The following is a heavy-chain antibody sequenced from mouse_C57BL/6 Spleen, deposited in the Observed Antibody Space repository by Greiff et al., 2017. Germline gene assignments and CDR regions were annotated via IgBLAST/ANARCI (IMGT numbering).Heavy chain of an antibody. D-gene: IGHD1-1*01. J-gene: IGHJ1*03. V-gene: IGHV1-39*01. CDR1: GYSFTDYN. CDR3: ARTHYYGSTQGWYFDV. CDR2: INPNYGTT. Sequence: EVQLVASGPELVKPGASVKISCKASGYSFTDYNMNWVKQSNGKSLEWIGVINPNYGTTSYNQKFKGKATLTVDQSSSTAYMQLHSLTSEDSAVYYCARTHYYGSTQGWYFDVWGTGTTVTVSS.